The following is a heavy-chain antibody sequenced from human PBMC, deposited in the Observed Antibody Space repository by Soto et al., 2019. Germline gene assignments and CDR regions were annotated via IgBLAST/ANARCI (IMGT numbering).Heavy chain of an antibody. CDR1: GDSVSSNSDA. Sequence: SQTLSLTCAISGDSVSSNSDAWNWIRQSPSRGLEWLGRTYYRSKWYNDYAVSVKSRITINPDTSKNQFSLQLNSVTPEDTAVYYCARDGTESAEYSSSSPPYYYYGMDVWGQGTTVTVSS. D-gene: IGHD6-6*01. CDR2: TYYRSKWYN. V-gene: IGHV6-1*01. CDR3: ARDGTESAEYSSSSPPYYYYGMDV. J-gene: IGHJ6*02.